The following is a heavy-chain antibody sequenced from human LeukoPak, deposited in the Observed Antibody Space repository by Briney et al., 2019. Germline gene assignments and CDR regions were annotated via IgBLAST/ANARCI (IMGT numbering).Heavy chain of an antibody. Sequence: GGSLRLSCAASGFTFSSYGMHWVRQAPGKGLEWVAVISYDGSNKYYADSVKGRFTISRDNSKNTLYLQMNSLRAEDTAVYYCAKDLTWILPDAFDIWGQGTMVTVSS. D-gene: IGHD5-18*01. CDR1: GFTFSSYG. CDR2: ISYDGSNK. CDR3: AKDLTWILPDAFDI. V-gene: IGHV3-30*18. J-gene: IGHJ3*02.